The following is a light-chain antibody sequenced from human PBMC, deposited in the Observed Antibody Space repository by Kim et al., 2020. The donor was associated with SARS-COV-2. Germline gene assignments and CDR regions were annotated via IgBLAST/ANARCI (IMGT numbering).Light chain of an antibody. V-gene: IGLV2-8*01. J-gene: IGLJ2*01. CDR2: DVT. CDR3: SSYAGSNNGV. Sequence: GQSVTISCTGSSSDIGSYDYVSWYQQYPGKAPKLNIYDVTKRPSGVPDRFSGSKSANTASLTVSGLQAEDEADYYCSSYAGSNNGVFGGGTQLTVL. CDR1: SSDIGSYDY.